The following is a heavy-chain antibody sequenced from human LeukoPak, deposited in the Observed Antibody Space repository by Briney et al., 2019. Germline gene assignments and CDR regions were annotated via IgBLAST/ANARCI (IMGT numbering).Heavy chain of an antibody. Sequence: GGSLRLSCAASGFSFSNYAMTWVRQAPGKGLEWVSVIGSDDGGIQYADSVKGRFSISRDNSKNTLYLQMNSLRVEDTAVYYCAKEYSSGWYELYYFDYWGQGTLVTVSS. CDR1: GFSFSNYA. CDR3: AKEYSSGWYELYYFDY. V-gene: IGHV3-23*01. CDR2: IGSDDGGI. D-gene: IGHD6-19*01. J-gene: IGHJ4*02.